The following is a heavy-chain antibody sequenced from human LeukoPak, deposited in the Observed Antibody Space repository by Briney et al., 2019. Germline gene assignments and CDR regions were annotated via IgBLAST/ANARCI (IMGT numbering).Heavy chain of an antibody. CDR1: GYSISSGYY. Sequence: SETLSLTCSFSGYSISSGYYWGWIRQPPGQGLEWIGNIYHSGSTNYNPSLKSRVTISVDTSKNQFSLKLSSVTAADTAVYYCARVNPDYGDYGDAFDIWGQGTMVTVSS. CDR2: IYHSGST. J-gene: IGHJ3*02. CDR3: ARVNPDYGDYGDAFDI. D-gene: IGHD4-17*01. V-gene: IGHV4-38-2*02.